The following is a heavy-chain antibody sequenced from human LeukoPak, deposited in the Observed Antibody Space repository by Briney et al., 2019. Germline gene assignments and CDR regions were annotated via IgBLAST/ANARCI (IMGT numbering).Heavy chain of an antibody. J-gene: IGHJ4*02. Sequence: ASVKVSCKASGGTFSSYAIGWVRQAPGQGLEWMGGIIPIFGTANYAQKFQGRVTITADESTSTAYMELSSLRSEDTAVYYCASAAGLRYYDSSGYYGTYYFDYWGQGTLVTVSS. CDR3: ASAAGLRYYDSSGYYGTYYFDY. CDR2: IIPIFGTA. CDR1: GGTFSSYA. D-gene: IGHD3-22*01. V-gene: IGHV1-69*13.